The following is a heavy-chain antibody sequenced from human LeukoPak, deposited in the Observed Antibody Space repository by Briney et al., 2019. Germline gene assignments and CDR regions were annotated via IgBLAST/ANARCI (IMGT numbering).Heavy chain of an antibody. CDR3: ARVRNWGIFDY. Sequence: PSETLSLTCTVSGGSISSGDYYWSWIRQPPGKGLEWIGYIYYSGSTYYKPSLKSRVTISVDTSKNQFSLKLRSVTAADTAVYYCARVRNWGIFDYWGQGTLVTVSS. V-gene: IGHV4-30-4*01. CDR1: GGSISSGDYY. D-gene: IGHD7-27*01. CDR2: IYYSGST. J-gene: IGHJ4*02.